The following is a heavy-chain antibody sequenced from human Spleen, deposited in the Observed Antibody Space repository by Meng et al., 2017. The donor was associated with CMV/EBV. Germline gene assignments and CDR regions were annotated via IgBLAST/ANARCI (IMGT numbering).Heavy chain of an antibody. D-gene: IGHD5-18*01. CDR3: AREGGDSYGTASYYYFGLDV. Sequence: GESLKISCAASGFTFSTYYMSWVRQAPGKGLEWVSSISSGGAYIYYADSVKGRFTISRDNARNSLYLQMNSLRAEDTAVYYCAREGGDSYGTASYYYFGLDVWGQGTTVTVSS. CDR1: GFTFSTYY. CDR2: ISSGGAYI. J-gene: IGHJ6*02. V-gene: IGHV3-21*01.